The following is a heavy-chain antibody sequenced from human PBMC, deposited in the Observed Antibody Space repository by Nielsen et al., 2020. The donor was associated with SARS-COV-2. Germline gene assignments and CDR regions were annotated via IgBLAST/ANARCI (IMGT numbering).Heavy chain of an antibody. CDR3: ARGSFGELLSPFDS. CDR1: GFTFSSYW. CDR2: IKQDGGER. D-gene: IGHD3-10*01. J-gene: IGHJ4*02. Sequence: GGSLRLSCAASGFTFSSYWMSWVRQAPGKGLEWVDDIKQDGGERYYVDSVRGRFTISRDNAKNSLYLQMNSLRAEDTAVYYCARGSFGELLSPFDSWGRGTLVTVSS. V-gene: IGHV3-7*01.